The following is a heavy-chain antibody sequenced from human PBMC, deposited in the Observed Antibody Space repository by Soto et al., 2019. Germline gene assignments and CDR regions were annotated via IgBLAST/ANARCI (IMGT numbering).Heavy chain of an antibody. CDR3: AADMQATGTATDY. J-gene: IGHJ4*02. Sequence: SAKVSFKASSFTFTSSAVQWVRQARGQRLEWIGWIVVGSGNTNYAQKFQERVTITRDMSTSTAYMELSSLRSEDTAVYYCAADMQATGTATDYWGQGTLVTVSS. CDR1: SFTFTSSA. D-gene: IGHD3-9*01. CDR2: IVVGSGNT. V-gene: IGHV1-58*01.